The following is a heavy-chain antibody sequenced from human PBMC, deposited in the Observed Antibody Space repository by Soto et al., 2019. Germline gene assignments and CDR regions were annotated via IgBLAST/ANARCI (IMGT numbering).Heavy chain of an antibody. CDR2: ISSDSRTI. Sequence: GSLRLSCAASGFTFSTFAMSWVRQAPGKGLEWVSFISSDSRTIYYADFVEGRFTVSRDNARNSVSPQMDSLRDEDAAVYYCARIKLVEWFFINVDVYDMDVWGQGTPVTVSS. D-gene: IGHD3-3*01. CDR1: GFTFSTFA. CDR3: ARIKLVEWFFINVDVYDMDV. J-gene: IGHJ6*02. V-gene: IGHV3-48*02.